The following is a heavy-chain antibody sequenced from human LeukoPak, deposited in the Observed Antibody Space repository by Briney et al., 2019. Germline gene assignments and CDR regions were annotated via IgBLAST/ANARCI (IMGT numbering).Heavy chain of an antibody. V-gene: IGHV3-30*18. J-gene: IGHJ1*01. CDR3: AKSVVITEHFQH. CDR2: ISYDGSNK. CDR1: GFTFSSYG. Sequence: GESLRLSCAASGFTFSSYGMHWVRQAPGKGLEWVAVISYDGSNKYYADSVKGRFTISRDNSKNTLYLQMNSLRAEDTAVYYCAKSVVITEHFQHWGQGTLVTVSS. D-gene: IGHD3-22*01.